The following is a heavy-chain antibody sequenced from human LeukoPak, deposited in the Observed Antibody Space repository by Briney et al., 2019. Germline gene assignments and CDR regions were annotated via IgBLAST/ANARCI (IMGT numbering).Heavy chain of an antibody. CDR1: GGSISSYY. V-gene: IGHV4-59*12. J-gene: IGHJ6*03. Sequence: SETLSLTCTVSGGSISSYYWSWIRQPPGKGLEWIGYIYYSGSTNYNPSLKSRVTISVDTSKNQFSLKLSSVTAADTAVYYCARDSYYYDSSGYMDVWGKGTTVTISS. CDR2: IYYSGST. D-gene: IGHD3-22*01. CDR3: ARDSYYYDSSGYMDV.